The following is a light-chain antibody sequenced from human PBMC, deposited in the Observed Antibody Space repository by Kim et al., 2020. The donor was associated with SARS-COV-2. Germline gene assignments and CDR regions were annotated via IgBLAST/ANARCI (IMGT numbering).Light chain of an antibody. CDR1: LSVSSSY. J-gene: IGKJ5*01. Sequence: SPGERATLARSASLSVSSSYLAWYQQKPGQAPRLLIYGTSSRATGIPDRFSGSGSGTDFTLTISRLEPEDFAVYYCQQYGSSPFTFGQGTRLEIK. CDR2: GTS. CDR3: QQYGSSPFT. V-gene: IGKV3-20*01.